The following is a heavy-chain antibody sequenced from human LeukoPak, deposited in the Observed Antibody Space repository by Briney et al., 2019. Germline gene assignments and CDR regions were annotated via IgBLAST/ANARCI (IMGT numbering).Heavy chain of an antibody. CDR3: ARGRSITLLRGVAMSDGFDV. D-gene: IGHD3-10*01. J-gene: IGHJ3*01. V-gene: IGHV3-21*01. CDR2: IDTSGSYI. Sequence: GGSLRLSCTASGFTFSNYGLNWVRQAPGKGLEWVSFIDTSGSYIYYGDSVKGRVTISRDNAQNSLYLQMNGLRAEDTAVYYCARGRSITLLRGVAMSDGFDVWGQGAMVTVSS. CDR1: GFTFSNYG.